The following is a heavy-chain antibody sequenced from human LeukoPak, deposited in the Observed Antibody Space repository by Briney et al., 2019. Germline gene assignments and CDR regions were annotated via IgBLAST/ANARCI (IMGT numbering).Heavy chain of an antibody. CDR3: ARSYGSGSYPIYYFDY. D-gene: IGHD3-10*01. Sequence: SETLSLTCTVSGGSISSYYWSWIRQPPGKGLEWIGYIYYSGSTNYNPSLKSRVTISVDTSKNQFSLKLSSVTAADTAVYYCARSYGSGSYPIYYFDYWGQGTLVTVSS. CDR2: IYYSGST. V-gene: IGHV4-59*08. J-gene: IGHJ4*02. CDR1: GGSISSYY.